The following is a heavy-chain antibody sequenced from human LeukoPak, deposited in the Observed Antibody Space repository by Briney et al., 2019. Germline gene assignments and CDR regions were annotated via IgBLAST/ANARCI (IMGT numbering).Heavy chain of an antibody. J-gene: IGHJ3*02. Sequence: SETLSLTCTVSGGSISSYYWSWIRQPPGKGLEWIGYISYSGSTYYNPSLKSRVTISIDTSKNQFSLKLRSVTAADTAIYYCARQGYDILTGYIDAFDIWGQGTMVTVSS. CDR1: GGSISSYY. CDR2: ISYSGST. V-gene: IGHV4-59*08. CDR3: ARQGYDILTGYIDAFDI. D-gene: IGHD3-9*01.